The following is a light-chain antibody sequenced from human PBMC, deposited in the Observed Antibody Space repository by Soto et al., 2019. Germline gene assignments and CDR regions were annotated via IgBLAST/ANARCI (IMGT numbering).Light chain of an antibody. CDR3: AAWDESLNDYV. V-gene: IGLV1-44*01. CDR2: SNN. CDR1: SSNIGSNT. Sequence: QSVLTQPPSASGTPGQRVTISCSGSSSNIGSNTVNWYQQLPGTAPKLLIYSNNQRPSGVPDRFSGSKSGTSASLAISGLQSEDEADYYCAAWDESLNDYVFGTGTKVTV. J-gene: IGLJ1*01.